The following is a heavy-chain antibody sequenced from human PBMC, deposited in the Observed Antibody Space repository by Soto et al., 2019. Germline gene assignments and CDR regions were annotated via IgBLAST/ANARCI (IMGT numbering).Heavy chain of an antibody. D-gene: IGHD6-19*01. CDR1: GFTFSNYG. Sequence: EVQLLESGGGLVQPGGSLRLSCAASGFTFSNYGMTWVRQAPGNGLEWVSAISDSGVTTYYTDSVKGRFTISRENSKNTLYLQMNSLRAEDTAVYYCAKGTVAVAGSALDPWGQGTLVTVSS. V-gene: IGHV3-23*01. CDR2: ISDSGVTT. CDR3: AKGTVAVAGSALDP. J-gene: IGHJ5*02.